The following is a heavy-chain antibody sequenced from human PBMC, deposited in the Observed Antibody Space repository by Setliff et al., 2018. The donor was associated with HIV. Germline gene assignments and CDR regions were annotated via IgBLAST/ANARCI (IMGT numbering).Heavy chain of an antibody. Sequence: GASVKVSCKASGYTFAAHPIHWVRQAPGQRLEWMGWINVALVKTKYSQRLQGRVTISSDTSANTVYMELSSLTSEDTAVYYCARENLLISELGRLDPWGQGTPVTVSS. CDR3: ARENLLISELGRLDP. CDR1: GYTFAAHP. CDR2: INVALVKT. V-gene: IGHV1-3*01. D-gene: IGHD7-27*01. J-gene: IGHJ5*02.